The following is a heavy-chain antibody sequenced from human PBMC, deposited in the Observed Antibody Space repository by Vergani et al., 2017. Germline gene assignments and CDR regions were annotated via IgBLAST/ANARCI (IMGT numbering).Heavy chain of an antibody. Sequence: DVNMEESGGGFFQPGGSLRLSCSASGFSFNSYWMHWVRQVPGKGLLWVSRIKSDGSITAYADSVKGRFTISRDNAQNTLYLQMNSLRVEDTGVYYCARARCIETCYMSNWRDSWGQGTLVTVSS. J-gene: IGHJ5*01. CDR1: GFSFNSYW. V-gene: IGHV3-74*03. CDR2: IKSDGSIT. D-gene: IGHD3-9*01. CDR3: ARARCIETCYMSNWRDS.